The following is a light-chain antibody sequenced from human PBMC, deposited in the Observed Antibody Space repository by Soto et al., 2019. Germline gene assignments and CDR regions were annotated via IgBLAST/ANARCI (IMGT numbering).Light chain of an antibody. CDR3: MQSIQLPIT. V-gene: IGKV2D-29*01. CDR2: EVS. J-gene: IGKJ4*01. Sequence: DVVLTQTPRSLSVTPGQPASISCKSSQSLLYSDRRTYVYWYLQKPGQPPQLLIHEVSNGFSGVPERFSGSGSGIYVTLKMSRVEAEDVGVYYFMQSIQLPITFGGGTDVEIK. CDR1: QSLLYSDRRTY.